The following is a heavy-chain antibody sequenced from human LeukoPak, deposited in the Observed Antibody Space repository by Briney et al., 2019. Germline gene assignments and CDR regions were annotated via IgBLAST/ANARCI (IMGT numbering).Heavy chain of an antibody. CDR3: ARGTPAGYYFDY. V-gene: IGHV3-21*01. CDR2: ISSSSSYI. D-gene: IGHD2-2*01. CDR1: GFTFSSYS. J-gene: IGHJ4*02. Sequence: GGSLRLSCAASGFTFSSYSMNWVRQAPGKGLEWVSSISSSSSYIYYADSVKGRFTISRDNAKNSLYLQMNSLRAEDTAVYYCARGTPAGYYFDYWGQGTLVTVSS.